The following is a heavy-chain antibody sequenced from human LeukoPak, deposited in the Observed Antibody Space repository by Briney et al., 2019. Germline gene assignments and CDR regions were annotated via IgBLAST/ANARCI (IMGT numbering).Heavy chain of an antibody. CDR1: GGSITSGSYF. CDR2: MQTNGNT. Sequence: SETLSLTCTVSGGSITSGSYFWTWIRQPAGKGLEWLGRMQTNGNTNYNPSLKSRVAISIDTSKNQFSLKLSSVTAADTAVYYCARDAYYYDSSGYSPYFDYWGQGTLVTVSS. J-gene: IGHJ4*02. V-gene: IGHV4-61*02. D-gene: IGHD3-22*01. CDR3: ARDAYYYDSSGYSPYFDY.